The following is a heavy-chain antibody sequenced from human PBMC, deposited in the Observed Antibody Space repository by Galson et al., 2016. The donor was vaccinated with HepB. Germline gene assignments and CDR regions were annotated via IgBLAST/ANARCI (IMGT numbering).Heavy chain of an antibody. V-gene: IGHV3-7*03. Sequence: SLRLSCAASGFTFSSYAMHWVRQAPGKGLEWVANINKDGSEKYYVDSVKGRFTISRDNARNSLYLQMNSLRAEDTAVYYCARDPVQDFDYWGQGILVTVSS. D-gene: IGHD4-17*01. J-gene: IGHJ4*02. CDR3: ARDPVQDFDY. CDR1: GFTFSSYA. CDR2: INKDGSEK.